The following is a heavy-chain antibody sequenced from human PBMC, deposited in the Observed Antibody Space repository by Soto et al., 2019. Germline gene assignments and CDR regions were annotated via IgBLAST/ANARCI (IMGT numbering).Heavy chain of an antibody. CDR1: GGSISSSNW. Sequence: QVQLQESGPGLVKPSGTLSLTCAVSGGSISSSNWWSWVRQPPGKGLEWIGEIYHSGSTNYNPSLKSRVTISVDKSKNQFSLKLSSVTAADTAVYYSARDRADYGGNPSGWFDPWGQGTLVTVSS. J-gene: IGHJ5*02. CDR2: IYHSGST. V-gene: IGHV4-4*02. D-gene: IGHD4-17*01. CDR3: ARDRADYGGNPSGWFDP.